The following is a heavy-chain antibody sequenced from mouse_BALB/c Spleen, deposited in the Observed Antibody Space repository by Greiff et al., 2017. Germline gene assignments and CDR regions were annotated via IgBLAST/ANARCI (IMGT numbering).Heavy chain of an antibody. CDR1: GFTFSSYA. CDR3: ARGDYDNSWFAY. Sequence: EVNVVESGGGLVKPGGSLKLSCAASGFTFSSYAMSWVRQTPEKRLEWVASISSGGSTYYPDSVKGRFTISRDNARNILYLQMSSLRSEDTAMYYCARGDYDNSWFAYWGQGTLVTVSA. V-gene: IGHV5-6-5*01. CDR2: ISSGGST. D-gene: IGHD2-4*01. J-gene: IGHJ3*01.